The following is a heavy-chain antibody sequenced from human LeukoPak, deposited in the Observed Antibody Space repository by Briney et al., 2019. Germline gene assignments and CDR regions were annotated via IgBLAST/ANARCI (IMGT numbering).Heavy chain of an antibody. V-gene: IGHV4-61*02. CDR3: ARDGCSSTSCYLSPPNWFDP. J-gene: IGHJ5*02. Sequence: SETLSLTCTVSGGSISSGSYYWSWIRQPAGKGLEWIGRIHTSGTTNYNFSLKSRVTISVDTSKNQFSLKLSSVTAADTAVYYCARDGCSSTSCYLSPPNWFDPWGQGTLVTVSS. CDR2: IHTSGTT. CDR1: GGSISSGSYY. D-gene: IGHD2-2*01.